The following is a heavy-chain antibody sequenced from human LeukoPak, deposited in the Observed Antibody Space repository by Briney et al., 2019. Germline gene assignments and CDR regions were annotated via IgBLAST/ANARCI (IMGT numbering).Heavy chain of an antibody. CDR2: IISDGSTT. CDR1: GFTFSSYW. J-gene: IGHJ4*02. D-gene: IGHD3-22*01. CDR3: ARDSQGLVFITTIDY. Sequence: GGSLRLSCAASGFTFSSYWIHWVRQAPGKGLVWVSRIISDGSTTSYADSVKGRFTISRDNSKNTLYLQMNSLRAEDTAVYYCARDSQGLVFITTIDYWGQGTLVIVSS. V-gene: IGHV3-74*01.